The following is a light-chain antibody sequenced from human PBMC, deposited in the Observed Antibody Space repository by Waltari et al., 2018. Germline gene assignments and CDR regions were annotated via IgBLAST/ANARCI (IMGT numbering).Light chain of an antibody. J-gene: IGKJ1*01. Sequence: DIVMTQSPDSLAVSLGERATINCKSSQSVLYSSNHKSYLAWYQQKPGQSPKLLIYWASTRESGVPDRFSGSGSGTDFTLTISSLQAEDVAVYYCQQYYTTPWTFGQGTKVEIK. CDR1: QSVLYSSNHKSY. CDR2: WAS. CDR3: QQYYTTPWT. V-gene: IGKV4-1*01.